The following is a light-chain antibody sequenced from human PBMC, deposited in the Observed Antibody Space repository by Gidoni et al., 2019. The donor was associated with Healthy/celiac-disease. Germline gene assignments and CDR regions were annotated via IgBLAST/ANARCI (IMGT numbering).Light chain of an antibody. CDR1: SSDVGGYNN. V-gene: IGLV2-14*01. J-gene: IGLJ2*01. Sequence: QSALTQPASVSGSPGQSITISCTGTSSDVGGYNNVSWYQQHPGKAPKLMIYEVSNRPSGVSNRFSGSKSGNTAPLTISGLQAEDEADYYCSSYTSSSTPRVFGGGTKLTVL. CDR3: SSYTSSSTPRV. CDR2: EVS.